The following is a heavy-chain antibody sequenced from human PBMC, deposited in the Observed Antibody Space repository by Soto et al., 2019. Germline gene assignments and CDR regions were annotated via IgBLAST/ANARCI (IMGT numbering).Heavy chain of an antibody. CDR1: GFTVSSNY. Sequence: GGSLRLSCAASGFTVSSNYMSWVRQAPGKGLEWVSVIYSGGSTYYADSVKGRFTISRHNSKNTLYLQMNSLRAEDTAVYYCARDLTVVVPASLSYYYMDVWGKGTTVTVSS. CDR2: IYSGGST. D-gene: IGHD2-2*01. J-gene: IGHJ6*03. V-gene: IGHV3-53*04. CDR3: ARDLTVVVPASLSYYYMDV.